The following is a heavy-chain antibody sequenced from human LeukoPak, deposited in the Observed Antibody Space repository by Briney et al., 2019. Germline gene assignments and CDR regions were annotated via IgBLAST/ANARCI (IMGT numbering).Heavy chain of an antibody. CDR1: GFIFSNYN. CDR2: ISGSGGST. Sequence: GGSLRLSCAASGFIFSNYNMNWVRQAPGKGLEWVSAISGSGGSTYYADSVKGRFTISRDNSKNTLYLQMNSLRAEDTAVYYCAKDRRSYCSSTSCYVTYFDYRGQGTLVTVSS. CDR3: AKDRRSYCSSTSCYVTYFDY. J-gene: IGHJ4*02. V-gene: IGHV3-23*01. D-gene: IGHD2-2*01.